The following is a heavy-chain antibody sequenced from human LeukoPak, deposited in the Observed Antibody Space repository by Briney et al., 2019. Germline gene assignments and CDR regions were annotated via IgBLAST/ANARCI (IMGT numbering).Heavy chain of an antibody. V-gene: IGHV3-30*04. CDR1: GFTFSSYA. CDR3: ARQDYDSSGYYGAFDI. D-gene: IGHD3-22*01. J-gene: IGHJ3*02. Sequence: GGSLRLSCAASGFTFSSYAMHWVRQAPGKGLEWVAVISYDGSNKYYADSVRGRFTISRDNSKNTLYLQMNSLRAEDTAVYYCARQDYDSSGYYGAFDIWGQGTMVTVSS. CDR2: ISYDGSNK.